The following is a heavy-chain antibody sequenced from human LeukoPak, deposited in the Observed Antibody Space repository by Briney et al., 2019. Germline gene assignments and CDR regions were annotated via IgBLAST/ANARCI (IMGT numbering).Heavy chain of an antibody. J-gene: IGHJ6*02. CDR1: GGSISSYY. CDR3: AGDVVVVPAAIHYGMDV. V-gene: IGHV4-4*07. Sequence: SETLSLTCTVSGGSISSYYWSWIRQPAGKGLEWIGRIYTSGSTNYNPSLKSRVTMSVDTSKNQFSLNLSSVTAADTAVYYCAGDVVVVPAAIHYGMDVWGQGTTVTVSS. D-gene: IGHD2-2*01. CDR2: IYTSGST.